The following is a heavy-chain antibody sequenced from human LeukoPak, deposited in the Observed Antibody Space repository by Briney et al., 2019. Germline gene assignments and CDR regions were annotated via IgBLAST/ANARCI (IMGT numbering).Heavy chain of an antibody. CDR3: ARGIAAAGTAI. D-gene: IGHD6-13*01. V-gene: IGHV3-30-3*01. CDR1: GFTFSSYA. J-gene: IGHJ4*02. Sequence: GRSLRLSCAASGFTFSSYAMHWVRQAPGEGLEWVAVISYDGSNKYYADSVKGRFTISRDNSKNTLYLQMNSLRAEDTAVYYCARGIAAAGTAIWGQGTLVTVSS. CDR2: ISYDGSNK.